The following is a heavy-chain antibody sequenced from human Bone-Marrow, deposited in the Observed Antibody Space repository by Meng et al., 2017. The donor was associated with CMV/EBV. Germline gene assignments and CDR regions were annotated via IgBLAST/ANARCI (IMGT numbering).Heavy chain of an antibody. D-gene: IGHD6-13*01. Sequence: SETLSLTCTVSGDSVISGSYYWSWIRQPPGKGLEWIGYIYYSGSTKYNPSLKSRVTISVDASKNQFSVRLGSVTAADTAVYYCARGGGYSSSWYPNWFDPWGQGTLVTVSS. CDR3: ARGGGYSSSWYPNWFDP. V-gene: IGHV4-61*01. CDR2: IYYSGST. J-gene: IGHJ5*02. CDR1: GDSVISGSYY.